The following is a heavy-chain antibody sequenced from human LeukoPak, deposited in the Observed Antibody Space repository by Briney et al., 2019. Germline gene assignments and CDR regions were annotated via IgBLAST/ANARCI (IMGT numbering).Heavy chain of an antibody. Sequence: SETLSLTCTVYGGSFSGYYWSWIRQPPGKGLEWIGEITHSGSTNYNPSLKSRVTISVDTSKTQFSLKLNSVTAADTAVYYCARGEKGYDSSGYYYNPVDYWGQGTLVTVSS. J-gene: IGHJ4*02. D-gene: IGHD3-22*01. CDR3: ARGEKGYDSSGYYYNPVDY. CDR1: GGSFSGYY. CDR2: ITHSGST. V-gene: IGHV4-34*01.